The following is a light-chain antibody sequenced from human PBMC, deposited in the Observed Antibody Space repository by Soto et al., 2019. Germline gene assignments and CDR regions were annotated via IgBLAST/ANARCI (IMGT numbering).Light chain of an antibody. V-gene: IGKV1-5*03. J-gene: IGKJ1*01. CDR2: KAS. CDR3: QQYNSYPA. Sequence: DIQMTQSPFTLSASVGDRVTITCRASQSISSWLAWYQQKPGKAPKLLIYKASNLESGVPSRFSGSGSGTEFTLTISSLQPDDFATYYCQQYNSYPAFGQGTKVEIK. CDR1: QSISSW.